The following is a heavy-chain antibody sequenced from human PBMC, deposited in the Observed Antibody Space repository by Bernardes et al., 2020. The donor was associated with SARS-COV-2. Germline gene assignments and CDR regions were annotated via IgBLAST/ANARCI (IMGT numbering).Heavy chain of an antibody. D-gene: IGHD3-10*01. CDR3: AVFYGSGSYSPGGLGY. CDR2: ISYSDNA. J-gene: IGHJ4*02. Sequence: SETLSLTCNVSGGSVSNTDDYWTWIRQPPGKGLEWIGYISYSDNADYNPSLEGRVSMSIDTSRNQFALRLTSVTAADAALYYCAVFYGSGSYSPGGLGYWGQGTLVTVSS. CDR1: GGSVSNTDDY. V-gene: IGHV4-61*08.